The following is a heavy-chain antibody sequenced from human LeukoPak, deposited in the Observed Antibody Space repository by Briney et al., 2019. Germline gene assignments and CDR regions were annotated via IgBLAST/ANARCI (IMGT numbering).Heavy chain of an antibody. CDR3: ARARRSSYYYYYYYMDV. CDR2: IYYSGST. D-gene: IGHD6-13*01. J-gene: IGHJ6*03. V-gene: IGHV4-39*07. CDR1: GGSISSSSYY. Sequence: PSETLSLTCTVSGGSISSSSYYWGWLRQPPGKGLEWIGSIYYSGSTYYNPSLKSRVTISVDTSKNQFSLKLSSVTAADTAVYYCARARRSSYYYYYYYMDVWSKGTTVTVSS.